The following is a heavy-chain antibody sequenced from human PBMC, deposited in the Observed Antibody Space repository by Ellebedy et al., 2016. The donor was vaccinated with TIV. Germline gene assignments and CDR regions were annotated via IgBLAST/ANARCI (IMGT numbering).Heavy chain of an antibody. J-gene: IGHJ4*02. Sequence: GGSLRLSCAASGFTFSSYWMSWVRQAPGKGLEWVSGISWNRGTIGYADSVKGRFTISRDNSKNSLYLQMNSLRAEDTALYYCAKDSGWELLRGPFNYWGQGPLVTVSS. V-gene: IGHV3-9*01. CDR2: ISWNRGTI. CDR1: GFTFSSYW. CDR3: AKDSGWELLRGPFNY. D-gene: IGHD1-26*01.